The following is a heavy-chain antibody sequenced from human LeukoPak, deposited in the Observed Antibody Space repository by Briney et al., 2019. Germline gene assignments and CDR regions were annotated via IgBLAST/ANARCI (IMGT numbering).Heavy chain of an antibody. CDR3: ATVAVAGTGPDN. J-gene: IGHJ4*02. CDR1: GASVSSGSYY. V-gene: IGHV4-61*01. Sequence: PSETLSLTCTVSGASVSSGSYYWSWIRQSPGKGLEWIGFMSYNVYTDYNPSLKSRVTLSADTSNNQFSLRLNSVTAADTAVYFCATVAVAGTGPDNWGQGTLVTVSS. D-gene: IGHD6-13*01. CDR2: MSYNVYT.